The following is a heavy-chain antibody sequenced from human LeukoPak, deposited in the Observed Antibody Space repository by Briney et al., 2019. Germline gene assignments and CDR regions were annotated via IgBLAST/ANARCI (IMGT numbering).Heavy chain of an antibody. V-gene: IGHV3-11*04. CDR2: ISSSGSTI. J-gene: IGHJ3*02. D-gene: IGHD2-2*01. Sequence: KPGGSLRLSCAASGFTFSDYYMSWIRQAPGKGLEWVSYISSSGSTIYYADSVKGRFTISRDNSKNTLYLQMNSLRAEDTAVYYCASRYCSSTSCYGDDAFDIWGQGTMVTVSS. CDR3: ASRYCSSTSCYGDDAFDI. CDR1: GFTFSDYY.